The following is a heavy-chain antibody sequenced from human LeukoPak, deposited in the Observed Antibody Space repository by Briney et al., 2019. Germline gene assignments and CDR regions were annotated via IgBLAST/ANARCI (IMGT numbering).Heavy chain of an antibody. V-gene: IGHV4-39*01. CDR2: IYYSGNT. J-gene: IGHJ4*02. Sequence: LETLSLTCTVSDVSISSSNSYWGWIRQPPGKGLEWIGSIYYSGNTYYNASLKSQVSISIDTSKNQFSLRLTSVTAADTAVYYCARQTGSGLFILPGGQGTLVTVSS. D-gene: IGHD3/OR15-3a*01. CDR1: DVSISSSNSY. CDR3: ARQTGSGLFILP.